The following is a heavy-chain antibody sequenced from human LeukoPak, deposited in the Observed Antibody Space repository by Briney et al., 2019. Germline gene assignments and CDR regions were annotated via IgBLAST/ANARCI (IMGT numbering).Heavy chain of an antibody. CDR3: ATIKRGNIFGYFDF. CDR2: MLDTVTT. J-gene: IGHJ4*02. CDR1: GASMNTHY. V-gene: IGHV4-59*11. D-gene: IGHD5-18*01. Sequence: SETLSLTCAVSGASMNTHYWSWIRQPPGKGLEWIGYMLDTVTTKDNPSLKSRFTLSADTSKNQYSLRLTSVTAADTAVYYCATIKRGNIFGYFDFWGQGIPVTVSS.